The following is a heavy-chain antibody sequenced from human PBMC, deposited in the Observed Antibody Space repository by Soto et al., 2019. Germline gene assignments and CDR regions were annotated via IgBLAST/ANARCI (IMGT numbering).Heavy chain of an antibody. D-gene: IGHD6-13*01. J-gene: IGHJ5*02. CDR1: CGSISSYY. Sequence: ASETLSLTCTVSCGSISSYYWRWIRQPPGKGLEWIGYIYYSGSTNYNPSLKSRVTISVDTSKNQFSLKLSSVTAADTAVYYCARRAAAGDIDPWGQGTLVTVSS. CDR2: IYYSGST. V-gene: IGHV4-59*01. CDR3: ARRAAAGDIDP.